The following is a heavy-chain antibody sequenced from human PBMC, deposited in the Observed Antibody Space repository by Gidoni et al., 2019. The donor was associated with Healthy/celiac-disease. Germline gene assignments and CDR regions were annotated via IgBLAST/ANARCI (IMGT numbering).Heavy chain of an antibody. D-gene: IGHD5-12*01. J-gene: IGHJ3*02. CDR1: GFTFSSYS. CDR3: ARDKGSGYDGDAFDI. V-gene: IGHV3-21*01. CDR2: ISSSSSYI. Sequence: EVQLVESGGGLVTPGGSLRLSCAASGFTFSSYSMNWVRQAPGKGLEWVSSISSSSSYIYYADSVKGRFTISRDNAKNSLYLQMNSLRAEDTAVYYCARDKGSGYDGDAFDIWGQGTMVTVSS.